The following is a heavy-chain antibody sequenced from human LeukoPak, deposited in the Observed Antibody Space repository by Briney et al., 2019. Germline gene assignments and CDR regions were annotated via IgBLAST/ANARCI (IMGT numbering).Heavy chain of an antibody. J-gene: IGHJ4*02. CDR2: ISFNGGTK. V-gene: IGHV3-30*18. CDR1: GFTFKEHA. D-gene: IGHD6-19*01. Sequence: GGSLRLSCAASGFTFKEHAIHWVRQAPGKGLERVAVISFNGGTKYYADSVKGRFTISRDNSKGTAFLQMNSLRRNDTAIYFCAKGLSAGMIDYWGQGALVTVSS. CDR3: AKGLSAGMIDY.